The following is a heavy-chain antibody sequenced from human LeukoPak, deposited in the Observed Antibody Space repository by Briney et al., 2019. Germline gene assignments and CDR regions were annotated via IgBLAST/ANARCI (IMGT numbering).Heavy chain of an antibody. Sequence: SLRLSCAGSGFTFDDYAMHWVRHTPGKGLEWVSGISWNSGNIAYADFVGGRFTISRDNAKNSLSLQMNSLSDEDTAVYYCAKDAYGGATFFYYMDVWGKGTTVTVSS. D-gene: IGHD2/OR15-2a*01. J-gene: IGHJ6*03. V-gene: IGHV3-9*01. CDR2: ISWNSGNI. CDR3: AKDAYGGATFFYYMDV. CDR1: GFTFDDYA.